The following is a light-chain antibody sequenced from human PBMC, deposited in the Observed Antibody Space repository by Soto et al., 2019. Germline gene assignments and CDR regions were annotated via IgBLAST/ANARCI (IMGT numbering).Light chain of an antibody. CDR1: SGHSNYA. CDR3: QTWGTGIRV. CDR2: VNSDGSH. J-gene: IGLJ1*01. V-gene: IGLV4-69*01. Sequence: QLVLTQSPSASASLGASVKLTCTLSSGHSNYAIAWHQQQPEKGPRYLMKVNSDGSHRKGDGIPDRFSGSSSEAQRYLTISSLQSEDEADYYCQTWGTGIRVFGTGTKLTVL.